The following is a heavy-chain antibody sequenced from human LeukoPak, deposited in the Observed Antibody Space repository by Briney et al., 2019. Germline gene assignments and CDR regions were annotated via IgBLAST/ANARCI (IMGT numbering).Heavy chain of an antibody. CDR3: AKDPSYDSSGYPDI. Sequence: GGSLRLSCEASGFTVSNNYMNWVRQAPGKGLEWVSVIYSGGSTYYADSVKGRFTISRDNSKNTLYLQMNSLRAEDTAVYYCAKDPSYDSSGYPDIWGQGTMVTVSS. D-gene: IGHD3-22*01. V-gene: IGHV3-66*01. CDR1: GFTVSNNY. CDR2: IYSGGST. J-gene: IGHJ3*02.